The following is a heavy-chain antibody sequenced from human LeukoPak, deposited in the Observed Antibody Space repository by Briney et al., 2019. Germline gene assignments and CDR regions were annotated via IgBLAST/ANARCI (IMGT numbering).Heavy chain of an antibody. J-gene: IGHJ3*01. CDR1: GYTFGSYW. CDR3: ASPQAAYCGGDCYSP. Sequence: SGESLKISCKGSGYTFGSYWIGWVRQMPGKGLEWVGIIYPDDSDTRYSPSFQGQVTISLDRSINTAYLQWSSLKASDTAIYYCASPQAAYCGGDCYSPWGQGTMDTVSS. V-gene: IGHV5-51*01. D-gene: IGHD2-21*02. CDR2: IYPDDSDT.